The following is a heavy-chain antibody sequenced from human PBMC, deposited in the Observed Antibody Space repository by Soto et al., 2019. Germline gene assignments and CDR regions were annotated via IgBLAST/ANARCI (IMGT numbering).Heavy chain of an antibody. V-gene: IGHV4-30-4*01. Sequence: SETLALTCTVSGGSISSGDYYWSWIRQPPGKGLEWIGYIYYSGSTYYNPSLKSRVTISVDTSKNQCSLKLSSVTAADTAVYYCAREVPRVRGPTPQVNDYWGQGTLVTVSS. CDR3: AREVPRVRGPTPQVNDY. J-gene: IGHJ4*02. CDR1: GGSISSGDYY. D-gene: IGHD3-10*01. CDR2: IYYSGST.